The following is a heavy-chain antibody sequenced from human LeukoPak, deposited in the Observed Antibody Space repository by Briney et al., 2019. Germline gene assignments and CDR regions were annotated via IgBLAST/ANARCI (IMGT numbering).Heavy chain of an antibody. CDR1: GFTFSSYG. CDR3: AKDLGSHSSGYFDY. J-gene: IGHJ4*02. Sequence: GGSLRLSCAASGFTFSSYGMHWVRQAPGKGLEWVAVIWYDGSNKYYADSVKGRFTISRDNSKNTLYLQMNSLRAEDTAVYYCAKDLGSHSSGYFDYWGQGTLVTVSS. CDR2: IWYDGSNK. V-gene: IGHV3-33*06. D-gene: IGHD3-22*01.